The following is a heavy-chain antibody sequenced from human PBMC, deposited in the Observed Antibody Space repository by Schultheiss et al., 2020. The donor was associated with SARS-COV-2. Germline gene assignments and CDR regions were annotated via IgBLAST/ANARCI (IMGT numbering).Heavy chain of an antibody. CDR3: ARGVGARTYTPFGY. V-gene: IGHV4-59*01. J-gene: IGHJ4*02. CDR1: GGSISSYY. D-gene: IGHD2-2*02. Sequence: SETLSLTCTVSGGSISSYYWSWIRQPPGKGLEWIGYIYYSGSTYYNPSLKSLVTISVDTSKNQFSLKLNSVTTADTAVYYCARGVGARTYTPFGYWGQGTLVTVSS. CDR2: IYYSGST.